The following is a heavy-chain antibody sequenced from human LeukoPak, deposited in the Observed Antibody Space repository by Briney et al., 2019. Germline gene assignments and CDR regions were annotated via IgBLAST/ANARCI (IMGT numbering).Heavy chain of an antibody. CDR1: RGSISSYY. D-gene: IGHD6-6*01. Sequence: PSETLSLTCAVSRGSISSYYWSWIRQPPGKGLEWIGYIYYSGSPNYNPSLRGRVTISVDTSKNQFSLKLSSVTAADTAIYYCARGLTSYSRSSYWFDPWGQGTLVTVSS. V-gene: IGHV4-59*01. CDR2: IYYSGSP. J-gene: IGHJ5*02. CDR3: ARGLTSYSRSSYWFDP.